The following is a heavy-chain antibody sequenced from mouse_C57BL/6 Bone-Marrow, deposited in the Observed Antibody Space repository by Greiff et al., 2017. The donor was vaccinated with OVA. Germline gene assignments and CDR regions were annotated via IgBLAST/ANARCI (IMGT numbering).Heavy chain of an antibody. V-gene: IGHV1-53*01. CDR1: GYTFTSYW. J-gene: IGHJ3*01. Sequence: VQLQQPGTDLVKPGASVKLSCKASGYTFTSYWMHWVKQRPGQGLEWIGNINPSNGGTNYTEKLKSKATLTVDKSSSTAYMQLSSHTSEDSAVYYCARFEYYRFAYWGQGTLVTVSA. CDR3: ARFEYYRFAY. D-gene: IGHD2-12*01. CDR2: INPSNGGT.